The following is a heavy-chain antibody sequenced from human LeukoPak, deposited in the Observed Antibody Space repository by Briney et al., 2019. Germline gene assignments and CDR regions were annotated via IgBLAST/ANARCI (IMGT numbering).Heavy chain of an antibody. CDR3: ARETYGSESYYKY. D-gene: IGHD3-10*01. Sequence: GASVKVSCKASGYTFTGYYMHWVRQAPGQGLEWMGWINPNSGGTNYAQKFQGRVTMTRDTSISTAYMELSRLRSDDTAVYYCARETYGSESYYKYWGQGTLVTVSS. V-gene: IGHV1-2*02. CDR1: GYTFTGYY. CDR2: INPNSGGT. J-gene: IGHJ4*02.